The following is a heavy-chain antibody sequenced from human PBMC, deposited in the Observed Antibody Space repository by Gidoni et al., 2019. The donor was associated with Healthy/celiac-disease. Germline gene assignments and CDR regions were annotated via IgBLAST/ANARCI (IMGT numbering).Heavy chain of an antibody. CDR1: GYTFTSSG. CDR3: ARVVVPAAIRLYYYYGMDV. V-gene: IGHV1-18*01. J-gene: IGHJ6*02. Sequence: QVQLVQSGAEVKTPGASVKVSCKASGYTFTSSGISWVRQAPGQGLEWMGWISAYNGNTNYAQKLQGRVTMTTDTSTSTAYMELRSLRSDDTAVYYCARVVVPAAIRLYYYYGMDVWGQGTTVTVSS. CDR2: ISAYNGNT. D-gene: IGHD2-2*01.